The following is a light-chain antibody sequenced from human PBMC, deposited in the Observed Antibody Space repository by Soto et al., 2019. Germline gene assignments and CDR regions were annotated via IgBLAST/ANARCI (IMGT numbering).Light chain of an antibody. J-gene: IGKJ2*01. CDR1: QGISSY. CDR2: GAT. CDR3: QHLKTYPYT. Sequence: DIQLTQSPSFLSASLGDRVTITCRASQGISSYLAWYLQEPGKAPKLLIYGATTLQSGVPSRFSGSGSGTEFTLTISSLQPEDFATYYCQHLKTYPYTFGQGTKLEIK. V-gene: IGKV1-9*01.